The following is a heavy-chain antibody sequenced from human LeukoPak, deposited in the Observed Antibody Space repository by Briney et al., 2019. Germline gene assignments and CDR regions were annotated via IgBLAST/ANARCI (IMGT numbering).Heavy chain of an antibody. CDR3: ARVPYCSSTSCYAIFDY. CDR2: IKQDGSEK. V-gene: IGHV3-7*05. Sequence: GGSLRLSCAASGFTFGSYWMSWVRQAPGKGLEWVANIKQDGSEKYYVASVKGRFTISRDDAKNSLYLQMNSLRAEDTAVYYCARVPYCSSTSCYAIFDYWGRGALVTVSS. D-gene: IGHD2-2*01. J-gene: IGHJ4*02. CDR1: GFTFGSYW.